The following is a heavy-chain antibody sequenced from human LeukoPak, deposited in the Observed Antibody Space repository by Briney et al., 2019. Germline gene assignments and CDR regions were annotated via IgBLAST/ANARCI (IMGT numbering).Heavy chain of an antibody. Sequence: ASVKVSCKASGYTFTSYDINWVRQATGQGLEWMGWISAYNGNTNYAQKLQGRVTMTTDTSASTAYMELRSLRSDDTAVYYCASKGAGLCFNTGCQGAFDIWGQGTMVTVSS. CDR3: ASKGAGLCFNTGCQGAFDI. J-gene: IGHJ3*02. V-gene: IGHV1-18*01. CDR1: GYTFTSYD. CDR2: ISAYNGNT. D-gene: IGHD2-2*01.